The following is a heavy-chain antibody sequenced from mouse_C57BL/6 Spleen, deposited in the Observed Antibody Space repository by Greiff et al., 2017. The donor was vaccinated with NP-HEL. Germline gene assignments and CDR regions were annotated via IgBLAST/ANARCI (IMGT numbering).Heavy chain of an antibody. CDR2: ISYDGSN. CDR3: ARGEEGYAMDY. CDR1: GYSITSGYY. V-gene: IGHV3-6*01. J-gene: IGHJ4*01. Sequence: EVQLQESGPGLVKPSQSLSLTCSVTGYSITSGYYWYWIRQSPGNILEWMGFISYDGSNNYNPSLKNRITITRDTSKNQFFLKLNSVTTEDTATYYCARGEEGYAMDYWGQGTSVTVSS.